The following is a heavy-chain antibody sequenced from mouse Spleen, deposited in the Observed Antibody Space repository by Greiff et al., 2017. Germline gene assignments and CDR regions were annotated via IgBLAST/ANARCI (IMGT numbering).Heavy chain of an antibody. CDR1: GYTFTSYW. V-gene: IGHV1-59*01. D-gene: IGHD2-4*01. CDR2: IDPSDSYT. J-gene: IGHJ2*01. Sequence: QVQLQQSGAELVRPGTSVKLSCKASGYTFTSYWMHWVKQRPGQGLEWIGVIDPSDSYTNYNQKFKGKATLTVDTSSSTAYMQLSSLTSEDSAVYYCARSRDYDDYWGQGTTLTVSS. CDR3: ARSRDYDDY.